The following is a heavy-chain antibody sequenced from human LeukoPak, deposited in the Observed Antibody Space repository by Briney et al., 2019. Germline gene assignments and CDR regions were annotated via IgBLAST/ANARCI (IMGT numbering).Heavy chain of an antibody. CDR3: ARDPEAYDYVWGSYRYYDY. J-gene: IGHJ4*02. V-gene: IGHV3-21*01. CDR1: GFTFSSYS. Sequence: KPGGSLRLSCAASGFTFSSYSMKWVRQAPGKGLEWVSSISSSSSYIYYADSVKGRFTISRDNAKNSLYLQMNSLRAEDTAVYYCARDPEAYDYVWGSYRYYDYWGQGTLVTVSS. D-gene: IGHD3-16*02. CDR2: ISSSSSYI.